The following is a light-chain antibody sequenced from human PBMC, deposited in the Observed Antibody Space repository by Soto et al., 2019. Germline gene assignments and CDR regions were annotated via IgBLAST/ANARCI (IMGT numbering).Light chain of an antibody. J-gene: IGKJ1*01. CDR1: QSISSW. CDR2: EAS. Sequence: DIQMTQSPSTLSASVGDRVTITCRASQSISSWLAWYQQKPGKAPKLLIYEASSSEIGVPPRFSGSGFGTEFTLTISSLHPDDFATYYCQHYKESSTFGQGTRLEIK. CDR3: QHYKESST. V-gene: IGKV1-5*03.